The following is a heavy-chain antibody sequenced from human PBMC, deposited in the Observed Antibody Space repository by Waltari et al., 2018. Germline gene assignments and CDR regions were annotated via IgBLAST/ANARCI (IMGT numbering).Heavy chain of an antibody. V-gene: IGHV3-7*01. CDR1: GFTFSSYW. CDR2: RKQDGMGK. CDR3: ARRGASSSWYDY. J-gene: IGHJ4*02. D-gene: IGHD6-13*01. Sequence: EVQLVESGGGLVQPGGSLSLSCAASGFTFSSYWMRWVRQAPGKGLEWVANRKQDGMGKYYVDSVKGRFTSARDNAKNALYLQRNSLRAEDTAVYYCARRGASSSWYDYWGQGTLVTVSS.